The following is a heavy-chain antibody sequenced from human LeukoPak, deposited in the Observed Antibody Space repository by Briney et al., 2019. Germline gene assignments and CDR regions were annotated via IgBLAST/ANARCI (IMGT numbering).Heavy chain of an antibody. CDR1: GGSISSSSYY. D-gene: IGHD3-9*01. CDR2: IYYSGST. Sequence: PSETLSLTCTVSGGSISSSSYYWGWIRQPPGKGLEWIGSIYYSGSTYYNPSLKSRVTISVDTSKKQVSLRLSYVTAADTAVYYCARAPPNYDILTGYYNAPFDYWGQGTLVTVSS. CDR3: ARAPPNYDILTGYYNAPFDY. J-gene: IGHJ4*02. V-gene: IGHV4-39*07.